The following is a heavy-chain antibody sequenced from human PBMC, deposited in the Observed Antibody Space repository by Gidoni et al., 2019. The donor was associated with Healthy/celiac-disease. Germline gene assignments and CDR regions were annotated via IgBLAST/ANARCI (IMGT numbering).Heavy chain of an antibody. CDR1: GFTFRSYW. J-gene: IGHJ4*02. D-gene: IGHD6-19*01. CDR2: IKQDGSEK. CDR3: ARVLGYSSGWYPGGFDY. V-gene: IGHV3-7*01. Sequence: EVQLVESGGGLVQPGGSLRLSCAASGFTFRSYWMSWVRQAPGKGLEWVANIKQDGSEKYYVDSVKGRFTISRDNAKNSLYLQMNSLRAEDTAVYYCARVLGYSSGWYPGGFDYWGQGTLVTVSS.